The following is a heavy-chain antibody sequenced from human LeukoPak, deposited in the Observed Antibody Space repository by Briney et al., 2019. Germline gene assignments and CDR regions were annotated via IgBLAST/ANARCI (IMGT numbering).Heavy chain of an antibody. CDR2: IYYSGST. CDR1: GGSISSYY. Sequence: SETLSLTCTVSGGSISSYYWSWIRQPPGKGLEWIGYIYYSGSTNYNPSLKSRVTILVDTSKNQFSLKLSSVTAADTAVYYCARRHGDYYYYGMDVWGQGTTVTVSS. D-gene: IGHD4-17*01. J-gene: IGHJ6*02. CDR3: ARRHGDYYYYGMDV. V-gene: IGHV4-59*01.